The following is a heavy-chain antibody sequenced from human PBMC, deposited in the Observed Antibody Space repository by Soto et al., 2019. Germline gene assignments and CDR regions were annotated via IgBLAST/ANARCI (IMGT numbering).Heavy chain of an antibody. V-gene: IGHV4-4*02. CDR2: IYQSGTT. J-gene: IGHJ4*02. CDR1: GGSISSSNW. D-gene: IGHD6-13*01. Sequence: QVQLQESGPGLVKPSGTLSLTCVVSGGSISSSNWWSWVRQPPGKGLEWIGEIYQSGTTNYSPSLKSRVIISADMSKNHFSLTLTSVTAADTAVYYCVFPATADFDYWGQGTPVTVSS. CDR3: VFPATADFDY.